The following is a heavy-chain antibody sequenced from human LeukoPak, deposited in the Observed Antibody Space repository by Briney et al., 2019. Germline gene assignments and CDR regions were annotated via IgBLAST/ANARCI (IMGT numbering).Heavy chain of an antibody. Sequence: PGGSLRLSCAASGFTFSSSAMSWVRQAPGKGLEWVSNISGSGSGGSTYYADSVKGRFTISRDNAKNSLYLQMNSLRAEDTAVYSCARAPHSPSALLGAFDIWGQGTMVTVSS. CDR1: GFTFSSSA. J-gene: IGHJ3*02. D-gene: IGHD2-21*01. V-gene: IGHV3-23*01. CDR2: ISGSGSGGST. CDR3: ARAPHSPSALLGAFDI.